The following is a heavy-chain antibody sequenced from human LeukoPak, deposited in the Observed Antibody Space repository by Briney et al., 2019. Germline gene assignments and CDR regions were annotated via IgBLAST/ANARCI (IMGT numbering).Heavy chain of an antibody. CDR1: GFTFNAFT. CDR2: FTTTSIYM. CDR3: AKSPVLRFLEWLWGDFDY. V-gene: IGHV3-21*04. Sequence: GGSLRLSCAASGFTFNAFTMHWVRQAPGKGLEWISSFTTTSIYMYYADSVKGRFTISRDNSKNTLYLQMNSLRAEDTAVYYCAKSPVLRFLEWLWGDFDYWGQGTLVTVSS. D-gene: IGHD3-3*01. J-gene: IGHJ4*02.